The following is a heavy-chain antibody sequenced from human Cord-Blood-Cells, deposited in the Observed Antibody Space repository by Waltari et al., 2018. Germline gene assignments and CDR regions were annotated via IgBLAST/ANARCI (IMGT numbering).Heavy chain of an antibody. V-gene: IGHV4-34*01. CDR2: INHRGST. J-gene: IGHJ3*02. Sequence: QVQLQQWGAGRLKPSETLSLTCAVYGGSFSGYYWSWIRQPPGKGLEWIGEINHRGSTNYNPSRKSRVTISVDTSKNQFSLKLSSVTAADTAVYYCARGLGYCSSTSCHHDAFDIWGQGTMVTVSS. D-gene: IGHD2-2*01. CDR1: GGSFSGYY. CDR3: ARGLGYCSSTSCHHDAFDI.